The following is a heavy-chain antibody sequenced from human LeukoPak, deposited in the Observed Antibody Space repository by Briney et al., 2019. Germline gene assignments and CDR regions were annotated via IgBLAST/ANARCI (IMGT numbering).Heavy chain of an antibody. Sequence: GGSLRRSCAASGFTFSSYAMSWVRQAPGKGLEWVSAISGSGGSTYYADSVKGRFTISRDNSKNTLYLQMNSLRAEDTAVYYCAKFKGKVSGMDVWGQGTTVTVSS. V-gene: IGHV3-23*01. J-gene: IGHJ6*02. CDR2: ISGSGGST. CDR1: GFTFSSYA. CDR3: AKFKGKVSGMDV.